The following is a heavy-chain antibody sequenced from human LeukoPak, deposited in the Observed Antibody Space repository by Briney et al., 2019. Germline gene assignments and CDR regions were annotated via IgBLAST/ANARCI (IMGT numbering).Heavy chain of an antibody. Sequence: GGSLRLSCAASGFTFDDYAMHWVRQAPGKGLEWVSGISWNSDSIGYADSVKGRFTISRDNAKNSLYLQMNSLRAEDTALYYCAKDCRLDYYDSSGYYDYWGQGTLVTVSS. CDR3: AKDCRLDYYDSSGYYDY. CDR2: ISWNSDSI. V-gene: IGHV3-9*01. J-gene: IGHJ4*02. CDR1: GFTFDDYA. D-gene: IGHD3-22*01.